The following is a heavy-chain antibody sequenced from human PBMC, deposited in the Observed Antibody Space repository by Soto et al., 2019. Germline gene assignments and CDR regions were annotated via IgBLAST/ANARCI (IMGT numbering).Heavy chain of an antibody. Sequence: QVQLQESGPGLVKPSETLSLTCTVSGGSISSYYWSWIRQPPGKGLEWIGYIYYSGSTNYNPSLKGRVTISVDTSKNQFSLKLSSVTAADTAVYYCARQGDDMNYYYGMDVWGQGTTVTVSS. CDR2: IYYSGST. CDR3: ARQGDDMNYYYGMDV. CDR1: GGSISSYY. D-gene: IGHD1-26*01. J-gene: IGHJ6*02. V-gene: IGHV4-59*08.